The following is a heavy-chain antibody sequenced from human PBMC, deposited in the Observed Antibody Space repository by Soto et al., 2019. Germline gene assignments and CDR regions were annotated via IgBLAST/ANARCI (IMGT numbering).Heavy chain of an antibody. J-gene: IGHJ3*02. CDR3: ARLCSGGSCYADAFDI. CDR1: GGTFSSYT. CDR2: IIPILGIA. D-gene: IGHD2-15*01. V-gene: IGHV1-69*02. Sequence: QVQLVQSGAEVKKPGSSVKVSCKASGGTFSSYTISWVRQAPGQGLEWMGRIIPILGIANYAQKFQGRVTITADKSTSTAYMELRSLRSEDTAVYYCARLCSGGSCYADAFDIWGQGTMVTVSS.